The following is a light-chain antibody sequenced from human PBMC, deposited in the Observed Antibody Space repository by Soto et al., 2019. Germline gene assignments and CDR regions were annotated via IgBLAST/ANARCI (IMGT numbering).Light chain of an antibody. V-gene: IGLV2-8*01. CDR1: SSDVGAYKY. J-gene: IGLJ3*02. CDR3: TSYVGDDLGV. CDR2: EVT. Sequence: QSVLTQPPSASGSPGQSVTISCTGTSSDVGAYKYVSWYQQYPGKAPKLMIYEVTKRPSGVPDRFSGSKSGNTASLTVSGLQAEDEADYYCTSYVGDDLGVFGGGTKVTVL.